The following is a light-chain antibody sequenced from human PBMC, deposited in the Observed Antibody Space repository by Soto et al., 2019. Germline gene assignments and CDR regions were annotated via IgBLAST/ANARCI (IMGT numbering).Light chain of an antibody. CDR1: QSVLYSSNNKNY. CDR3: QQYYRPWT. CDR2: WAS. V-gene: IGKV4-1*01. J-gene: IGKJ1*01. Sequence: DIVMTQSPDSLAVSLGERATINCKSSQSVLYSSNNKNYLAWYQQKPGQPPKLLIYWASTRESGVPDRFSGSGSGTDFTLTISSLQAEYVAVYYCQQYYRPWTLGQGTKVEIK.